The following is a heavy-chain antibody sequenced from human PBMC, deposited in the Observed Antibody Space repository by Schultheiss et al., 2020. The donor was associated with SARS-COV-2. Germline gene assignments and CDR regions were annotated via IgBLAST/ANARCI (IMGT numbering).Heavy chain of an antibody. Sequence: SETLSLTCAVYGGSFSGYYWSWIRQPPGKGLEWIGEINHSGSTNYNPSLKSRVTISVDTSKNQFSLKLSSVTAADTAVYYCARVGFDSSGYYSGYYYYGMDVWGQGTTVTVSS. CDR3: ARVGFDSSGYYSGYYYYGMDV. J-gene: IGHJ6*02. CDR1: GGSFSGYY. V-gene: IGHV4-34*01. CDR2: INHSGST. D-gene: IGHD3-22*01.